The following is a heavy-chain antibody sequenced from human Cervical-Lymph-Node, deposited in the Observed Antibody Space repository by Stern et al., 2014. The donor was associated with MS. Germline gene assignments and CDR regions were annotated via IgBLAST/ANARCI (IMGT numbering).Heavy chain of an antibody. V-gene: IGHV1-18*01. CDR3: ARDPGEQWLASYFDY. J-gene: IGHJ4*02. Sequence: MQLVESGAEVKKPGSSVKVSCKASGYTFTSYGISWVRQAPGQGLEWMGWIIAYNGNTNYAQKLQGRVTLTTDTSTSTACMELRSLRSDDTAVYYCARDPGEQWLASYFDYWGQGTLVTVSS. CDR1: GYTFTSYG. CDR2: IIAYNGNT. D-gene: IGHD6-19*01.